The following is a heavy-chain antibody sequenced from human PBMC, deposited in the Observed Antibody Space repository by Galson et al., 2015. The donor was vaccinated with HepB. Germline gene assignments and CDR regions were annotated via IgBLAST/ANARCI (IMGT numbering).Heavy chain of an antibody. V-gene: IGHV2-5*02. CDR1: GFSLSTTGLG. Sequence: ALVKPTQTLTLTCPFSGFSLSTTGLGVGWIRQPPGRALEWLALIFWDDDKRYRPSLKSSLTIIKDTSKNQVVLTMTNMDPVDTATYYCARWPRTGVFDIWGQGTTVTVSS. CDR2: IFWDDDK. D-gene: IGHD2-8*01. J-gene: IGHJ3*02. CDR3: ARWPRTGVFDI.